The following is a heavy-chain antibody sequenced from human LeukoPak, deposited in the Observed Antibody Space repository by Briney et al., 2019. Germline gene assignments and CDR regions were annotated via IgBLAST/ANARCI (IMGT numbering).Heavy chain of an antibody. CDR2: IYYSGST. CDR1: GGSVSSGSYY. CDR3: ARGEWLPTHYFDY. D-gene: IGHD5-12*01. V-gene: IGHV4-61*01. J-gene: IGHJ4*02. Sequence: PSETLSLTCTVSGGSVSSGSYYWSWIRQPPGKGLEWIGYIYYSGSTNYNPSLKSRVTISVDTSKNQFSLKLSSVTAADTAVYYCARGEWLPTHYFDYWGQGTLVTVSS.